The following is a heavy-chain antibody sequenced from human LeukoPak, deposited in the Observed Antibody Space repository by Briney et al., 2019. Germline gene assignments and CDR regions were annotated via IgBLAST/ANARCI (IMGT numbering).Heavy chain of an antibody. CDR2: INHSGST. Sequence: SETLSLNCAVYGGSFSGYYWSWIRQPPGKGLEWIGEINHSGSTNYNPSLKSRVTISVDTSKNQFSLKLSSVTAADTAVYYCARGHRFLEPYWGQGTLVTVSS. CDR3: ARGHRFLEPY. J-gene: IGHJ4*02. V-gene: IGHV4-34*01. CDR1: GGSFSGYY. D-gene: IGHD3-3*01.